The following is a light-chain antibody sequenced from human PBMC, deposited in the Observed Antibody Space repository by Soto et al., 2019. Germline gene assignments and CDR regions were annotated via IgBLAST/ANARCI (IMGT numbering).Light chain of an antibody. J-gene: IGLJ2*01. Sequence: QSVLTQPPSASGSPGQSVTISCTGTRNDVGDYNYVSWYQQHPGKAPKLMIFEVTKRPSGVPDRFSGSKSGNTASLTVSGLQADDEADYYCSSYAGSASVVFGGGTKLTVL. V-gene: IGLV2-8*01. CDR3: SSYAGSASVV. CDR2: EVT. CDR1: RNDVGDYNY.